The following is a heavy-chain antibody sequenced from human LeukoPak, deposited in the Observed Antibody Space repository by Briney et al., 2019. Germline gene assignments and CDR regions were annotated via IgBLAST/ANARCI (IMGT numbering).Heavy chain of an antibody. CDR1: GLTFSGDY. CDR3: TRDSDHRDGHIHYDAFDM. V-gene: IGHV3-7*01. D-gene: IGHD4-17*01. J-gene: IGHJ3*02. Sequence: GGCRRLSCLVSGLTFSGDYMGWVRQAPGKGLGWVASLSGDGSVKHYTDSAVGRFTTSRDNVKKSLYLQMDSLSAGDSAIYYCTRDSDHRDGHIHYDAFDMWGQGTLVTVSS. CDR2: LSGDGSVK.